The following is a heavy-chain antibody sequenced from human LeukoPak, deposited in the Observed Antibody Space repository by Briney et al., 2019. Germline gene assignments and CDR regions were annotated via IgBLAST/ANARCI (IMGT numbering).Heavy chain of an antibody. CDR3: ARQGGDAFDI. CDR2: IYSSGST. V-gene: IGHV4-59*08. Sequence: SATLSLTCTVSGGSISSYYWSWIRRPPGQGLEWIGYIYSSGSTNYNPSLKSRVTISVDTSKTQFSLKLSSVTAADTAVYYCARQGGDAFDIWGQGTMVTVSS. CDR1: GGSISSYY. J-gene: IGHJ3*02.